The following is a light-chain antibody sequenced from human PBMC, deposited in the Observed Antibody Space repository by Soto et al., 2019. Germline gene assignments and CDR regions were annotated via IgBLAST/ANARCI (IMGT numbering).Light chain of an antibody. J-gene: IGKJ4*01. Sequence: EIGLTQSPGTLSSSPGERATLSCRASQSVSSSYLAWYQHKPGQAPTLLIYGASSRATGIPDRFSGSGCGTDFALTISRLEPVDFAVYYCQQYGSSPLTFGGGTKVEIK. V-gene: IGKV3-20*01. CDR3: QQYGSSPLT. CDR1: QSVSSSY. CDR2: GAS.